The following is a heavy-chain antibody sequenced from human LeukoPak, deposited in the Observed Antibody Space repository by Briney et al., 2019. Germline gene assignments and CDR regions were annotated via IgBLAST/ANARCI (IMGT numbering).Heavy chain of an antibody. Sequence: SLRLSCAASGFTFDDYAMHWVRQAPGKGLEWVSGISWNSGSIGYADSVKGRFTISRDNAKNSLYLQMNSLRAEDTALYYCAKAYDSSSWYVGTYWYFDLWGRGTLVTVSS. J-gene: IGHJ2*01. CDR1: GFTFDDYA. CDR3: AKAYDSSSWYVGTYWYFDL. CDR2: ISWNSGSI. V-gene: IGHV3-9*01. D-gene: IGHD6-13*01.